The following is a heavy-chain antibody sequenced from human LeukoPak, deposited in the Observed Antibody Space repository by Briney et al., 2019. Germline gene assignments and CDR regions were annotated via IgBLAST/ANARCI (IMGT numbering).Heavy chain of an antibody. CDR1: GYTFTNYY. CDR2: INPNSGGT. D-gene: IGHD4-23*01. CDR3: ARGGETTVVTPWGGY. V-gene: IGHV1-2*02. J-gene: IGHJ4*02. Sequence: ASVKVSCKASGYTFTNYYMHWVRQAPGQGLEWMGWINPNSGGTNYAQKFQGRVTMTRDTSISTAYMELSRLRSDDTAVYYCARGGETTVVTPWGGYWGQGTLVTVSS.